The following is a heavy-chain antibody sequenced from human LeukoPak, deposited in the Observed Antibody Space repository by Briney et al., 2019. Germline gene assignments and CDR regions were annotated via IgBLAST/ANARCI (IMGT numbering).Heavy chain of an antibody. J-gene: IGHJ4*02. Sequence: GESLKISCKGSGYSFTSYWIGWVRQMPGKGLEWMGIIYPGDSDTRYSPSFQGQVTISVDKSISTAYLQWSSLKASDTAMYYCGRLPNTYYDFWRGYYPINFDYWGQGTLVTVSS. CDR1: GYSFTSYW. CDR3: GRLPNTYYDFWRGYYPINFDY. V-gene: IGHV5-51*01. D-gene: IGHD3-3*01. CDR2: IYPGDSDT.